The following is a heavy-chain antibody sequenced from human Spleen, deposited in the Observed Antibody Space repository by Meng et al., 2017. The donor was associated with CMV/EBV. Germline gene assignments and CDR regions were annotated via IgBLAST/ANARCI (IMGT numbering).Heavy chain of an antibody. V-gene: IGHV1-69*05. CDR1: GGTFSSYA. D-gene: IGHD6-13*01. CDR2: ITPIFGTA. J-gene: IGHJ3*02. Sequence: SVKVSCKASGGTFSSYAISWVRQAPGQGLEWMGGITPIFGTANYAQKFQGRVTITTDESTSTAYMELSSLRSEDTAVYYCARGIGAAAGQQVLTDAFDIWGQGTMVTVSS. CDR3: ARGIGAAAGQQVLTDAFDI.